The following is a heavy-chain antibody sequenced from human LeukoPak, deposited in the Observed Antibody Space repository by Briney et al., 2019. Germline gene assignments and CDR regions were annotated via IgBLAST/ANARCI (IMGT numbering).Heavy chain of an antibody. J-gene: IGHJ6*04. D-gene: IGHD6-13*01. CDR2: ISSSSTI. Sequence: GGSLRLSCAASGFTFSDYYMNWVRQAPGKGLEWVSSISSSSTIYYADSVKGRFAISRDNAKNSLYLQMNSLRAEDTAVYYCAREGSSPVVPYMDVWGKGTTVTVSS. CDR1: GFTFSDYY. V-gene: IGHV3-69-1*01. CDR3: AREGSSPVVPYMDV.